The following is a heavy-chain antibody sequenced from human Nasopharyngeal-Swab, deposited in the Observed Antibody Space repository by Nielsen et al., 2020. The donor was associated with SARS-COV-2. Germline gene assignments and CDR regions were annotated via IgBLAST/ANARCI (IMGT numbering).Heavy chain of an antibody. CDR2: ISWNSGSI. CDR3: AKDIGPDYYGSGSYLDY. D-gene: IGHD3-10*01. J-gene: IGHJ4*02. Sequence: WIRQPPGKGLEWVSGISWNSGSIGYADSVKGRFTIPRNNAKNSLYLQMNSLRAEDTALYYCAKDIGPDYYGSGSYLDYWGQGTLVTVSS. V-gene: IGHV3-9*01.